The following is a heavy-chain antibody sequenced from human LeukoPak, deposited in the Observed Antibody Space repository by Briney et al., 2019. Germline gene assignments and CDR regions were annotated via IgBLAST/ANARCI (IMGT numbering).Heavy chain of an antibody. CDR1: GFTFSSYA. J-gene: IGHJ4*02. CDR3: AKVPRQNGWFPLSDY. V-gene: IGHV3-30*18. Sequence: PGGSLRLSCAASGFTFSSYAMHWVRQAPGKGLEWVAVISYDGGNKYYAESVKGRFTISRDNSKNTLYLQMNSLRDEDTAVYYCAKVPRQNGWFPLSDYWGQGALVTVSS. D-gene: IGHD6-19*01. CDR2: ISYDGGNK.